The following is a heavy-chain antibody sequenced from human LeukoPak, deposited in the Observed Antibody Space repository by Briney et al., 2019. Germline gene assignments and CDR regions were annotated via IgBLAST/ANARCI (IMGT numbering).Heavy chain of an antibody. D-gene: IGHD5-18*01. V-gene: IGHV3-7*01. Sequence: GGSLRLSCAASGFTISNYWMSCVRQAPGKGLEWVANIKQDGSERYYVDSVKGRFTVSRDNAKNSLYLQMNSLRVDDTAVYYCARENTAVPGGDCWGQGTLVTVSS. CDR3: ARENTAVPGGDC. J-gene: IGHJ4*02. CDR1: GFTISNYW. CDR2: IKQDGSER.